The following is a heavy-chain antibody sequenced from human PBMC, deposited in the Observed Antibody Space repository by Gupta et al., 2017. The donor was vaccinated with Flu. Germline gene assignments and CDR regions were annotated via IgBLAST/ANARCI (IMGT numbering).Heavy chain of an antibody. CDR1: GYTFTSYD. CDR2: MNPNSGNT. D-gene: IGHD1-1*01. CDR3: ARRIKDDSYYYLDD. Sequence: QVQLVQSGAEVKKPGASVKVSCKASGYTFTSYDINWVRQATGQGPEWMGWMNPNSGNTGYAQKFQGRVTMTRNNSITTAYMELTNLRSDDTGVYYCARRIKDDSYYYLDDWGRGTTVTVSS. J-gene: IGHJ6*03. V-gene: IGHV1-8*01.